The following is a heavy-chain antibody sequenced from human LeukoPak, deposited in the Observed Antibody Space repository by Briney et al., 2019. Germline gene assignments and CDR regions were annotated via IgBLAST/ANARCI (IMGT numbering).Heavy chain of an antibody. D-gene: IGHD6-13*01. J-gene: IGHJ6*03. Sequence: ASVKVSCKASGYTFTSYGISWVRQAPGQGLEWMGWISAYNGNTNYAQKLQGRVTMTTDTSTSTAYMELRSLRSDDTAVYYCARAVGSSWYERYYHMDVWGKGTTVTVSS. CDR1: GYTFTSYG. CDR2: ISAYNGNT. CDR3: ARAVGSSWYERYYHMDV. V-gene: IGHV1-18*01.